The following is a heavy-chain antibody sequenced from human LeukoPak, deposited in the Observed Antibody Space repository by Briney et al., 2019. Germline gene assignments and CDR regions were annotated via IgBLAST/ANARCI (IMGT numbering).Heavy chain of an antibody. CDR1: GFTFSSYG. CDR3: AKDQYGSGSYYKGPFDY. CDR2: ISYDGSNK. V-gene: IGHV3-30*18. J-gene: IGHJ4*02. D-gene: IGHD3-10*01. Sequence: TGGSLRLSCAASGFTFSSYGMHWVRQAPGKGLEWVAVISYDGSNKYYADPVKGRFTISRDNSKNTLYLQMNSLRAEDTAVYYCAKDQYGSGSYYKGPFDYWGQGTLVAVSS.